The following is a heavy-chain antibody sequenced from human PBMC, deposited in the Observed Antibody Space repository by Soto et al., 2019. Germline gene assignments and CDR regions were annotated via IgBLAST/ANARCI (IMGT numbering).Heavy chain of an antibody. CDR2: ISAYNGNT. V-gene: IGHV1-18*01. Sequence: ASVKVSCKASGYTFTSYGISWVRQAPGQGLEWMGWISAYNGNTNYAQKLQGRVTMTTDTSTSTAYMELRSLRSDDTAVYYCARDATTVTRYYYYGMDVWGKGTTVTVSS. CDR1: GYTFTSYG. D-gene: IGHD4-17*01. J-gene: IGHJ6*04. CDR3: ARDATTVTRYYYYGMDV.